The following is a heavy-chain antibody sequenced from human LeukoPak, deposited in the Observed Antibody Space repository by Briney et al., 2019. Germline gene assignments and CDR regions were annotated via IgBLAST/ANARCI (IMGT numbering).Heavy chain of an antibody. D-gene: IGHD6-19*01. CDR2: INHSGST. CDR3: ARGYRSGWPSNYFDY. Sequence: PSETLSLTCAVYGGSFSGYYWSWIRQPPGKGLEWIGEINHSGSTNYNPSLKSRVTISVDTSKNQFSLKLSSVTAADTAVYYCARGYRSGWPSNYFDYWGQGTLVTVSS. J-gene: IGHJ4*02. V-gene: IGHV4-34*01. CDR1: GGSFSGYY.